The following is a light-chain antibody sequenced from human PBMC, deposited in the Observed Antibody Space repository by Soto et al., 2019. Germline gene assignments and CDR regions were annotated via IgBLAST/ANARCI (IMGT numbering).Light chain of an antibody. CDR3: QQHINWPLT. Sequence: VWTQSPATLSVSPGERATLSCRASQTVSSSVAWYQQKPGQAPRLRIYEASNRATGIPARFSGSGSGADFTLTISSLEPEDFALYYCQQHINWPLTFGGGTKVDIK. J-gene: IGKJ4*01. CDR1: QTVSSS. CDR2: EAS. V-gene: IGKV3-11*01.